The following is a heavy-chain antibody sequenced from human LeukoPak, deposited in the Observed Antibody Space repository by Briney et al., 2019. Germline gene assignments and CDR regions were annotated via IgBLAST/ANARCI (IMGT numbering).Heavy chain of an antibody. D-gene: IGHD6-13*01. CDR2: INHSGST. Sequence: MTSETLSLTCAVYGGSFSGYYWSWIRQPPGKGLEWIGEINHSGSTNYNPSLKSRVTISVDTSKNQFSLKLSSVTAADTAVYYCARGVWGSSWYGDYWGQGTLVTVSS. J-gene: IGHJ4*02. V-gene: IGHV4-34*01. CDR1: GGSFSGYY. CDR3: ARGVWGSSWYGDY.